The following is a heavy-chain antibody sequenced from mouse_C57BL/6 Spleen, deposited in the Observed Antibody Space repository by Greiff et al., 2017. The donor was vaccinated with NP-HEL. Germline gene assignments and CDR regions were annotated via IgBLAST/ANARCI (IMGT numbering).Heavy chain of an antibody. CDR2: IDPETGGT. D-gene: IGHD1-1*01. V-gene: IGHV1-15*01. Sequence: VKLQESGAELVRPGASVTLSCKASGYTFTDYEMHWVKQTPVHGLEWIGAIDPETGGTAYNQKFKGKAILTADKSSSTAYMELRSLTSEDSAVYYCTRSGFYYGSSLAWFAYWGQGTLVTVSA. CDR3: TRSGFYYGSSLAWFAY. J-gene: IGHJ3*01. CDR1: GYTFTDYE.